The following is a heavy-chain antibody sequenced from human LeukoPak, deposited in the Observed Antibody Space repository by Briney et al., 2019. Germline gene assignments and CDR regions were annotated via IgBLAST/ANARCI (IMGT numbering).Heavy chain of an antibody. D-gene: IGHD3-22*01. CDR2: ISAYNGNT. Sequence: GASVKVSCKASGYTFTSYGISWVRQAPGQGLEWMGWISAYNGNTNYAQKLQGRVTMTTDTSTSTAYMELRSLRSDDTAVYYCARVVVGYYYDSSGYWDYWGQGTLVTVSS. CDR1: GYTFTSYG. V-gene: IGHV1-18*01. CDR3: ARVVVGYYYDSSGYWDY. J-gene: IGHJ4*02.